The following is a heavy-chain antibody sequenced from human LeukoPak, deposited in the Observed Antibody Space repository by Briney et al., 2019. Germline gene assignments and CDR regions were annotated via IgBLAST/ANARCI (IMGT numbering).Heavy chain of an antibody. V-gene: IGHV1-69*13. J-gene: IGHJ5*02. CDR1: GGTFSSYA. D-gene: IGHD2-15*01. CDR2: IIPIFGTA. CDR3: AGACGGGSCRRNWFDP. Sequence: ASVKVSCKASGGTFSSYAISWVRQAPGQGLEWMGGIIPIFGTANYAQKFQGRVTITADESTSTAYMELSSLRSEDTTVYYCAGACGGGSCRRNWFDPWGQGTLVTVSS.